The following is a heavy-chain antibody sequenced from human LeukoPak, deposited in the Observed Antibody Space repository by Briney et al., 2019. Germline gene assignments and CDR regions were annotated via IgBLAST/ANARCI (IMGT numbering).Heavy chain of an antibody. CDR3: AKGLAVAGHFDY. CDR2: ISGSGGST. CDR1: GFTSSR. D-gene: IGHD6-19*01. V-gene: IGHV3-23*01. J-gene: IGHJ4*02. Sequence: QSGGSLRLSCAAPGFTSSRMNWVRQAPGKGLEWVSAISGSGGSTYYADSVKGRFTISRDKSKNTLYLQMNSLRAEDTAVYYCAKGLAVAGHFDYWGQGTLVTVSS.